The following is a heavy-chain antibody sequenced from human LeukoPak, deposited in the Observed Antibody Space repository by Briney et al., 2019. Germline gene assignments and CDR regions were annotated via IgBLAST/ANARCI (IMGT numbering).Heavy chain of an antibody. CDR1: GGSISSSSYY. Sequence: SETLSLTCTVSGGSISSSSYYWGWIRQPPGKGLEWIGSIYYSGSTYYNPSLKSRVTISVDTSKNQFSLKVSSVTAADTAVYYCARDEGSAYPFDYWGQGTLVTVSS. D-gene: IGHD3-22*01. V-gene: IGHV4-39*07. CDR2: IYYSGST. CDR3: ARDEGSAYPFDY. J-gene: IGHJ4*02.